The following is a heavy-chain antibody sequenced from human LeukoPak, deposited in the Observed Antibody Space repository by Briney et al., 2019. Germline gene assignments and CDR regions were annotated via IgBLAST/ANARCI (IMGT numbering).Heavy chain of an antibody. Sequence: PSETLSLTCTVSGGSISSSSYYWGWIRQPPGKGLEWIGSIYYSGSTYYNPSLKSRVTMSVDTSKNQFSLKLSSVTAADTAVYYCARRSGIAAAGTSKFDYWGQGTLVTVSS. CDR1: GGSISSSSYY. V-gene: IGHV4-39*01. J-gene: IGHJ4*02. CDR3: ARRSGIAAAGTSKFDY. D-gene: IGHD6-13*01. CDR2: IYYSGST.